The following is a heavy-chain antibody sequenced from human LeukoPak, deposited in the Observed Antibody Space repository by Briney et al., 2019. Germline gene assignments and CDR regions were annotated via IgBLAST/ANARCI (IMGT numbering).Heavy chain of an antibody. Sequence: GGSLRLSCAASGFTFSSYWMHWVRQAPGKGLEWVSSISSNSNYIYYADSVKGRFTISRDNAKNSLFLQMDSLRAEDTAVYYCASGCSGGSCSPNWFDPWGQGTLVTVSS. D-gene: IGHD2-15*01. CDR1: GFTFSSYW. J-gene: IGHJ5*02. V-gene: IGHV3-21*01. CDR3: ASGCSGGSCSPNWFDP. CDR2: ISSNSNYI.